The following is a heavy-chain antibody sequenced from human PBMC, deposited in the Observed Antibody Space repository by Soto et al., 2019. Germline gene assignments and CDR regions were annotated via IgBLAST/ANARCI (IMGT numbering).Heavy chain of an antibody. CDR3: VRDDIGLGIDY. V-gene: IGHV3-74*03. J-gene: IGHJ4*02. Sequence: GGSLRLSCAASGFTFGSYWMHWVRQAPGKGLVWVSHINSDASSTTYADSVKGRFTISRDNAKNMLYLQMNILRAEDTAGYYWVRDDIGLGIDYWGLEPRFTVPS. CDR1: GFTFGSYW. CDR2: INSDASST. D-gene: IGHD1-26*01.